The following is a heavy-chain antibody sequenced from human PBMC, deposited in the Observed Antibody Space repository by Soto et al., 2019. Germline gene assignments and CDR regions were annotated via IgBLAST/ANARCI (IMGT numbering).Heavy chain of an antibody. J-gene: IGHJ4*02. Sequence: LRLSCAASGFAFSDAYMSWIRQAPGKGLEWISYISSSGSTIYYADSVKGRFTISRDNAKKSLYLQMDSLTADDTAVYYCARGGASVTTPFDYWGQGTQVTVSS. D-gene: IGHD4-17*01. CDR3: ARGGASVTTPFDY. CDR1: GFAFSDAY. V-gene: IGHV3-11*01. CDR2: ISSSGSTI.